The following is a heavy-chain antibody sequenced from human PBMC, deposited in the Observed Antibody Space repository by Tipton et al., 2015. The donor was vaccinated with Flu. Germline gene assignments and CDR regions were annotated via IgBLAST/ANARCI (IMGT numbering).Heavy chain of an antibody. CDR2: IYYSGST. CDR1: GGSISSYY. Sequence: TLSLTCTVSGGSISSYYWSWIRQPPGKGLEWIGHIYYSGSTNYSPSLKSRVTISADTSKNKFSLELRSVTAADTAVYYCARIYYYGSGDYYLDSWGQGTLVTVSS. D-gene: IGHD3-10*01. J-gene: IGHJ4*02. V-gene: IGHV4-59*08. CDR3: ARIYYYGSGDYYLDS.